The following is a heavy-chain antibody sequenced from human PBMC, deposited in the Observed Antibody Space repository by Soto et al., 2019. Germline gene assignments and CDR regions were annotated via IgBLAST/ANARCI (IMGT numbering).Heavy chain of an antibody. CDR1: GITATNGH. Sequence: GGSLRLSFAASGITATNGHMNWVRQAPGKGLEWVSVIYSDDNTYYADSVKGRFTISRDTSKNTVYLQMNSLRAEDTVVYYCARDWNGDKYFDYWDQGTLVTVSS. D-gene: IGHD4-17*01. V-gene: IGHV3-53*01. CDR3: ARDWNGDKYFDY. J-gene: IGHJ4*02. CDR2: IYSDDNT.